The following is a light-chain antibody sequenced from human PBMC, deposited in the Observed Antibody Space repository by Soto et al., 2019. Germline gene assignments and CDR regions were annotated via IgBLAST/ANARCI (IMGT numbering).Light chain of an antibody. CDR3: QQYGDSPLT. V-gene: IGKV3-20*01. Sequence: EIVLTQSPGTLSLSPGERAILSCRASQSVTRSYLAWYQQKPGQAPRLLIYGASSRATGISDRFSGSGSGTDFTLTISRLEPEDFAVYYCQQYGDSPLTFGGGTKVEIK. CDR1: QSVTRSY. CDR2: GAS. J-gene: IGKJ4*01.